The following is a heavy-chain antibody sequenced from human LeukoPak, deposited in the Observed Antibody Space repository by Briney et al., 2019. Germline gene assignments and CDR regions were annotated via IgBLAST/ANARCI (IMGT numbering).Heavy chain of an antibody. Sequence: GGSLRLSCGASGFTFSSYGMHWVRQAPGKGLEWVAFIRYDGRNKYYAESVKGRFTISRDNSKNTLYLQMNSLRAEDTAVYYCAKDSARKSIVGATTRGVNDYWGQGTLVPVSS. V-gene: IGHV3-30*02. CDR1: GFTFSSYG. J-gene: IGHJ4*02. CDR3: AKDSARKSIVGATTRGVNDY. D-gene: IGHD1-26*01. CDR2: IRYDGRNK.